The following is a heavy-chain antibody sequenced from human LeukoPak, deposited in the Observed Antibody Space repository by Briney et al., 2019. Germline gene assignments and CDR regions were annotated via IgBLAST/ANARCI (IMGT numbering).Heavy chain of an antibody. CDR1: GFAFSTYE. Sequence: GGSLRLSCAASGFAFSTYEMSWVRQAPGKGLEWIADITISGQTKNYADSVKGRFTISRDNAMSSLYLQMNSLRVEDTGVFYCARGDPHADLWGQGTLPTVSS. J-gene: IGHJ5*02. CDR3: ARGDPHADL. V-gene: IGHV3-48*03. CDR2: ITISGQTK.